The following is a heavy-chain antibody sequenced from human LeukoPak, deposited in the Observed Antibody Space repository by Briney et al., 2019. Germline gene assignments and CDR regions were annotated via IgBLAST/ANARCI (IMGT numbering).Heavy chain of an antibody. J-gene: IGHJ4*02. CDR3: ARVPGPYTTSRFDY. V-gene: IGHV1-2*02. Sequence: ASVRVSCKTSGYTFTGYYLHWVRQAPGQGLEWMGRIDPDSGGTHYAQKFQVRVTVTRDTSITTVYMELSGLTSDDTAVYYCARVPGPYTTSRFDYWGQGTLVTVSS. D-gene: IGHD2-2*02. CDR2: IDPDSGGT. CDR1: GYTFTGYY.